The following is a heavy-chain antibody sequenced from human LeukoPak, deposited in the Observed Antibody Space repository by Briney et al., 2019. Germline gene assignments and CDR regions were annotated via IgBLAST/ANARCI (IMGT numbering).Heavy chain of an antibody. CDR2: ISYDGSNK. Sequence: AGRSLRLSCAASGFTFSSYAMHWVRQAPGKGLEWVAVISYDGSNKYYADSVKGRFTISRDNSKNTLYLQMNSLRAEDTAVYYCAPDNLNWGQGTLVTVSS. CDR1: GFTFSSYA. D-gene: IGHD1-20*01. V-gene: IGHV3-30-3*01. J-gene: IGHJ4*02. CDR3: APDNLN.